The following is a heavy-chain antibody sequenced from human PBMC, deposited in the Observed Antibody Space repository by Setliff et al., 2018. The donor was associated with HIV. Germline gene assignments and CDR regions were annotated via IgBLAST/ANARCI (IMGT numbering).Heavy chain of an antibody. Sequence: SETLSLTCTVSGGSISSGSYYWSWIRQSPGKGLEWIGEINHSGRTKYSPSLRSRVSISVDTSKTQFSLKLTSVTAADTAVYYCARYSPRGYTLTGPYWGQGTLVTVSS. V-gene: IGHV4-39*07. CDR2: INHSGRT. CDR1: GGSISSGSYY. CDR3: ARYSPRGYTLTGPY. D-gene: IGHD6-25*01. J-gene: IGHJ4*02.